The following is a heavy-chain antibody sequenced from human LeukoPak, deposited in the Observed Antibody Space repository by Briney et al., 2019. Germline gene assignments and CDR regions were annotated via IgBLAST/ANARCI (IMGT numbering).Heavy chain of an antibody. Sequence: GASVKVSCKASGYTFTNYGISWVRQVPGQGLEWMGWISAYNGNTNYVQKLQGRVTMTTDTSTSTAYMELRSLRSDDTAVYYCARDGNCSGGSCSDNWFDPWGQGTLVTVSS. CDR3: ARDGNCSGGSCSDNWFDP. J-gene: IGHJ5*02. V-gene: IGHV1-18*01. CDR2: ISAYNGNT. CDR1: GYTFTNYG. D-gene: IGHD2-15*01.